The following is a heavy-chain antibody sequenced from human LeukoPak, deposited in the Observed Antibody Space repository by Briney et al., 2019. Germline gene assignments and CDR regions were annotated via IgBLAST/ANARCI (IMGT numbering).Heavy chain of an antibody. CDR3: AKGVLRYFDWLPGDY. V-gene: IGHV3-23*01. J-gene: IGHJ4*02. CDR2: ISGSGGST. Sequence: GGSLRLSCAASGFTFSSYGMHWVRQAPGKGLEWVSAISGSGGSTYYADSVKGRFTISRDNSKDTLYLQMNSLRAEDTAVYYCAKGVLRYFDWLPGDYWGQGTLVTVSS. D-gene: IGHD3-9*01. CDR1: GFTFSSYG.